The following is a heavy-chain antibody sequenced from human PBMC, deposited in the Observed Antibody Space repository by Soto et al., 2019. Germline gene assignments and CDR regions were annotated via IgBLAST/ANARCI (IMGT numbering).Heavy chain of an antibody. D-gene: IGHD6-13*01. Sequence: GASVKVSCKASGYTFTSYAMHWVRQAPGQRLEWMGWINAGSGNTKYSQKFQGRVTITRDTSASTAYMELSSLRSEDTAVYYCAREERRIAAAGTPPNWFDPWGQGTLVTVSS. CDR2: INAGSGNT. J-gene: IGHJ5*02. V-gene: IGHV1-3*01. CDR1: GYTFTSYA. CDR3: AREERRIAAAGTPPNWFDP.